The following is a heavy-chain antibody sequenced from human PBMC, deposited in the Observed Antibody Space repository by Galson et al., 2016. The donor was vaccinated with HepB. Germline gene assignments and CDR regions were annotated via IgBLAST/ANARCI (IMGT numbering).Heavy chain of an antibody. CDR2: MYHSGTT. CDR3: VRLWFAERTFEY. Sequence: TLSLTCIVSGYSITSGYFSGWIRQPPGKGLEWIGSMYHSGTTYYNPSLKSRVTISVDTSKNQISLKLNSVTATDTAVYYCVRLWFAERTFEYWGQGTLVTVPS. D-gene: IGHD3-10*01. V-gene: IGHV4-38-2*02. CDR1: GYSITSGYF. J-gene: IGHJ4*02.